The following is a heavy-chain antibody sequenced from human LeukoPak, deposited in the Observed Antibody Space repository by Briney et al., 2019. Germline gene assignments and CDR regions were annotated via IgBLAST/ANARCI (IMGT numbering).Heavy chain of an antibody. CDR1: GFTFSSYA. V-gene: IGHV3-15*01. CDR2: IKSKDDGETI. Sequence: GGSLRLSCAASGFTFSSYAMHWVRQAPGKGLEWVARIKSKDDGETIDYNAPVKGRFTISRDDSKNTLYLEMNSLKNEDTAMYYCTVRSSIWSQRTLVTVSS. D-gene: IGHD6-13*01. CDR3: TVRSSI. J-gene: IGHJ4*02.